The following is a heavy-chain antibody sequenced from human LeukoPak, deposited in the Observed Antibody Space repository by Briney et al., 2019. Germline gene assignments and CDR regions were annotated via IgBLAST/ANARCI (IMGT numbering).Heavy chain of an antibody. CDR3: ATSPSVITFGGVIGRDY. V-gene: IGHV4-4*02. J-gene: IGHJ4*02. CDR2: IYHSGST. D-gene: IGHD3-16*02. Sequence: PSGTLSLTCAVSGGSISSSNWWSWVRQPPGKGLEWIGEIYHSGSTNYNPSLKSRVTISVDKSKNQFSLKLSSVTAADTAVYYCATSPSVITFGGVIGRDYWGQGTLVAVSS. CDR1: GGSISSSNW.